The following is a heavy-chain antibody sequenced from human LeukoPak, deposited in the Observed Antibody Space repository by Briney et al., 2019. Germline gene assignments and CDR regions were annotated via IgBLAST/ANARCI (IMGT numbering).Heavy chain of an antibody. CDR1: GFTDTINY. CDR2: MYSDGNT. D-gene: IGHD6-19*01. Sequence: PGGSLRLSCAASGFTDTINYMSWVRQAPGKGLEWVSVMYSDGNTDYADSVKGRFTISRDISKNTLYLQMSSLRAEDTAVYYCATNSGGDYWGQGTLVTVSS. J-gene: IGHJ4*02. CDR3: ATNSGGDY. V-gene: IGHV3-53*01.